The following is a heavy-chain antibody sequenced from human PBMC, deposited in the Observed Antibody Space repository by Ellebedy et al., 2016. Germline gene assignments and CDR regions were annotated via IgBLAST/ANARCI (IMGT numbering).Heavy chain of an antibody. D-gene: IGHD1-26*01. CDR1: GFSLCTSGVV. CDR2: IYWNDDF. Sequence: SGPTLVXPTHTLTLICNFSGFSLCTSGVVVAWIRQPPGKALEWLAFIYWNDDFHYSPSLKSRLTITKDTSRNQVVLTMTNLDPVDTATYYCAHRLGQGELAPWGQGTLVTVSS. J-gene: IGHJ4*02. V-gene: IGHV2-5*01. CDR3: AHRLGQGELAP.